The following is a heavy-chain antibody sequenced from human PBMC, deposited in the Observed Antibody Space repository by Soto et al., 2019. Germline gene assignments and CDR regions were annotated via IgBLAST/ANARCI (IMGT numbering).Heavy chain of an antibody. D-gene: IGHD3-22*01. Sequence: ASVKVSCKASGYTFTSYAVHWVRQAPGQRLEWMGWVNAGNGDTRYSQNFQGRVTFTRDTSATTAYMELSSLRSEDTAVYYCAREGYSPRDDYYYHMDVWGKGTTVTVSS. CDR3: AREGYSPRDDYYYHMDV. CDR2: VNAGNGDT. CDR1: GYTFTSYA. V-gene: IGHV1-3*01. J-gene: IGHJ6*03.